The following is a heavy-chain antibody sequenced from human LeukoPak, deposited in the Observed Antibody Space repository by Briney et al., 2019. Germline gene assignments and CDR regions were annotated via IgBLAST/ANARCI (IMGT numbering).Heavy chain of an antibody. Sequence: GGSLRLSCVASGFTFSSYSMNWVRQAPGQGLEGVSSISSSGGYIYYADSVKGRFTISRDNAKTSLSLQMNSLRAEDTAVYYCATLFSYGGNSGASLCTLDVWGQGTTVTVSS. V-gene: IGHV3-21*01. CDR2: ISSSGGYI. CDR1: GFTFSSYS. D-gene: IGHD4-23*01. J-gene: IGHJ6*02. CDR3: ATLFSYGGNSGASLCTLDV.